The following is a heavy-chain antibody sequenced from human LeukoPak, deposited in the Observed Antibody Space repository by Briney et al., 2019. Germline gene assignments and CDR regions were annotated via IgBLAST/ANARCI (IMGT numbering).Heavy chain of an antibody. Sequence: GGSLRLSCAASGFDFPTYAMHWVRQAPGKGLEWVAVVSYSGDDKAYADSVKGRFTVSRDNSINTLYLQMNTLRSDDAAVYFCARSSGSALALGSRFDPWGQGVHVTVSS. CDR1: GFDFPTYA. D-gene: IGHD2-15*01. J-gene: IGHJ5*01. V-gene: IGHV3-30-3*01. CDR2: VSYSGDDK. CDR3: ARSSGSALALGSRFDP.